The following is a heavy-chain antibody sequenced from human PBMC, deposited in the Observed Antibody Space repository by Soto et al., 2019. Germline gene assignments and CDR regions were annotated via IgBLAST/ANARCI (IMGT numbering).Heavy chain of an antibody. CDR3: ARGREVERLAPGGWFDP. V-gene: IGHV4-34*01. CDR1: GGSFRGYY. D-gene: IGHD6-25*01. J-gene: IGHJ5*02. CDR2: INHSGST. Sequence: SETLSLTCTVYGGSFRGYYWSWIRQPPGKGLEWIGEINHSGSTNYNPSLKSRVTISVDTSKNQFSLKLSSVTAADTAVYYCARGREVERLAPGGWFDPWGQGTLVTVSS.